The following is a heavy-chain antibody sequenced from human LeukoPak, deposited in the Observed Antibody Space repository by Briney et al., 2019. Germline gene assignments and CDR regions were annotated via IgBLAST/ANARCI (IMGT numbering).Heavy chain of an antibody. J-gene: IGHJ3*02. V-gene: IGHV3-30*02. D-gene: IGHD4-17*01. CDR2: IRYDGSNK. CDR3: ARGDYGDYAHAFDI. CDR1: GFTFSSYG. Sequence: GGSLRLSCAASGFTFSSYGMHWVRQAPGKGLEWVAFIRYDGSNKYYADSVKGRFTISRDNAKNSLYLQMNSLRAEDTAVYYCARGDYGDYAHAFDIWGQGTMVTVSS.